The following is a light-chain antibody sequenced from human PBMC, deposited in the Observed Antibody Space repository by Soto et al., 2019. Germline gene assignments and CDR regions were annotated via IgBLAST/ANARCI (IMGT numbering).Light chain of an antibody. CDR3: CSYAGSGTFYV. Sequence: QSALTQPASVSGSPGQSITISSTGSSSGVVSYLLVSWYQQYPGKAPKLIIYEGGKRPSGVSSRFSGSKSGDTASLTISGLQAEDEADYFCCSYAGSGTFYVFGTATKVTVL. J-gene: IGLJ1*01. CDR1: SSGVVSYLL. V-gene: IGLV2-23*01. CDR2: EGG.